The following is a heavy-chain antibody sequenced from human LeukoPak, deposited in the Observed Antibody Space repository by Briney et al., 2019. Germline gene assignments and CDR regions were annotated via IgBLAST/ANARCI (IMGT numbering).Heavy chain of an antibody. CDR2: IYTSGST. CDR1: GGSISSGSYY. Sequence: SETLSLTCTVSGGSISSGSYYWSWIRQPAGKGLEWIGRIYTSGSTNYNPSLKSRVTISVDTSKNQFSLKLSSVTAADTAVYYCATEGYYYYYMDVWGKGTTVTISS. J-gene: IGHJ6*03. V-gene: IGHV4-61*02. CDR3: ATEGYYYYYMDV.